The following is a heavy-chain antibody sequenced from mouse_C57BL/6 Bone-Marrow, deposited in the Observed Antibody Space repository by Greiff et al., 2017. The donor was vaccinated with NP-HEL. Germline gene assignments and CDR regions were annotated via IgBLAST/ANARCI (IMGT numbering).Heavy chain of an antibody. V-gene: IGHV14-4*01. D-gene: IGHD2-2*01. J-gene: IGHJ2*01. CDR1: GFNIKDDY. Sequence: EVQLQQSGAELVRPGASVKLSCTASGFNIKDDYMHWVKQRPEQGLEWIGWIDPENGDTEYASKFQGKATITADTSSNTAYLQLTSLTSEDTAAYYCTASHYGYDPDYWGQGTTLTVSS. CDR3: TASHYGYDPDY. CDR2: IDPENGDT.